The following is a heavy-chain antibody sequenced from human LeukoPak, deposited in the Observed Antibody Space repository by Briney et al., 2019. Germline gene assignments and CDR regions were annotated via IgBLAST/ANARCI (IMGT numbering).Heavy chain of an antibody. V-gene: IGHV4-59*12. J-gene: IGHJ4*02. CDR3: ARSSSGSYPYFDY. CDR2: IYYSGST. D-gene: IGHD1-26*01. CDR1: GGSFSGYY. Sequence: SETLSLTCAVYGGSFSGYYWSWIRQPPGKGLEWIGCIYYSGSTNYNPSLKSRVTISVDTSKNQFSLKLSSVTAADTAVYYCARSSSGSYPYFDYWGQGTLVTVSS.